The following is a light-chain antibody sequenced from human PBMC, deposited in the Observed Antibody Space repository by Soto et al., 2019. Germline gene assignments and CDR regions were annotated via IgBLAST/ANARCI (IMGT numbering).Light chain of an antibody. V-gene: IGKV3-15*01. CDR2: DAS. Sequence: EIVMTQSPATLSVSPGERATLSCRASQSVSSNLAWYQQQPGQPPRLLIYDASTRATDIPARFSGSGSGTEFTLTISSLQSEDFAVYYGHQYNSWLYTFGQGTKLEIK. J-gene: IGKJ2*01. CDR3: HQYNSWLYT. CDR1: QSVSSN.